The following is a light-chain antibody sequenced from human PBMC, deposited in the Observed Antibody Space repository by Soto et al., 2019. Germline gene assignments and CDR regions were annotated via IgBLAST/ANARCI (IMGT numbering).Light chain of an antibody. V-gene: IGLV1-40*01. Sequence: QCVLTQPPSVSGAPGQRVTISCTGSSSNIGAGYDVHWYQQPPGTAPKLLIYGNSNRPSGVPDRFSGSKSGTSASLAITGLQAEDEADYYCQSYDSSLSQVFGTGTKVTVL. CDR3: QSYDSSLSQV. CDR1: SSNIGAGYD. CDR2: GNS. J-gene: IGLJ1*01.